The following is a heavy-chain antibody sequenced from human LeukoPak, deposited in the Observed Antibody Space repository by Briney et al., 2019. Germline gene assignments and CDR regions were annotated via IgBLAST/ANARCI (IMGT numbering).Heavy chain of an antibody. J-gene: IGHJ4*02. Sequence: PSETLSLTCAVSGASISSGTYSWGWMRQPPGKGLEWIGSIYFSGSTYYNPSLKSRVTISVDTSKNQFSLKLSSVTAADTAMYYCARIQLWVDYWGQGTLVTVSS. CDR1: GASISSGTYS. D-gene: IGHD5-18*01. CDR3: ARIQLWVDY. CDR2: IYFSGST. V-gene: IGHV4-39*01.